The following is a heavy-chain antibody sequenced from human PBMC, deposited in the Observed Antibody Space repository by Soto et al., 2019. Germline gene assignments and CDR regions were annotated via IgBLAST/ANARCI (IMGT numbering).Heavy chain of an antibody. J-gene: IGHJ4*02. CDR1: GGTFSSYA. V-gene: IGHV1-69*11. Sequence: QVQLVQSGAEVKKPGSSVKVSCKASGGTFSSYAVSWVRQAPGQGLEWMGAIIPLHGTINYAQKFQGRVTMTADESTTTVYMDLNSLRSEDTALYYCARDRGELLHDYWGQGTLVTVSS. D-gene: IGHD3-16*01. CDR3: ARDRGELLHDY. CDR2: IIPLHGTI.